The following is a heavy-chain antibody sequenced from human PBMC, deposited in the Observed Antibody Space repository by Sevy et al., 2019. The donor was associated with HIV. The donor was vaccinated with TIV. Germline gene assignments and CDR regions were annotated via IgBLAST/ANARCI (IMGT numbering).Heavy chain of an antibody. CDR3: AKVLGDPSGGLYYFDY. D-gene: IGHD4-17*01. Sequence: GGSLRLSCAASGFTFSSYGMHWVRQAPGKGLEWVAVISYDGSNKYYADSVKVRFTISRDNSKNTLYLQMNSLRAEDTAVYYCAKVLGDPSGGLYYFDYWGQGTLVTVSS. CDR2: ISYDGSNK. V-gene: IGHV3-30*18. J-gene: IGHJ4*02. CDR1: GFTFSSYG.